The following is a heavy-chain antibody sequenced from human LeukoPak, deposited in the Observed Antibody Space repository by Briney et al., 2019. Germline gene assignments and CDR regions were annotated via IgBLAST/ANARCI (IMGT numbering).Heavy chain of an antibody. Sequence: WGSLRPSCAASGFPFSSYSMKLDRQAPGEGLEWVSYISSSSSTIYYADPVKGRFTISRDNAKNSLYLQMNSLRAEDTAVYYCASGTPPVGAWPPYYFDYWGQGTLVTVSS. CDR2: ISSSSSTI. V-gene: IGHV3-48*01. CDR1: GFPFSSYS. D-gene: IGHD1-26*01. J-gene: IGHJ4*02. CDR3: ASGTPPVGAWPPYYFDY.